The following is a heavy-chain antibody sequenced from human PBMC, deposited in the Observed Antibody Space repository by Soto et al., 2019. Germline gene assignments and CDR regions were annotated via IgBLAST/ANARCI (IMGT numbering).Heavy chain of an antibody. CDR1: DGSSSSSSQY. J-gene: IGHJ6*02. Sequence: SVKCSVADGSSSSSSQYWGWISQPPGKGLEWIGSIYYSGSTNYNPSLKSRVTISVDTSKNQFSLKLSSVTAADTAVYYCARVVDYSNRRPYYYYGMDVWGQGTTVTVSS. V-gene: IGHV4-39*07. CDR3: ARVVDYSNRRPYYYYGMDV. D-gene: IGHD4-4*01. CDR2: IYYSGST.